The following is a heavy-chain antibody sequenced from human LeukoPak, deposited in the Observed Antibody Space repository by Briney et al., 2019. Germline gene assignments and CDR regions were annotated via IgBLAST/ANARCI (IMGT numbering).Heavy chain of an antibody. CDR2: IKSTTEGGTP. CDR3: TTAQHWN. D-gene: IGHD1-1*01. J-gene: IGHJ4*02. Sequence: PAGTLRLYCAASGLIFCDAYMSWVRPVRGQGLEWVGRIKSTTEGGTPYYAAPVKGRFIISRDDSLSTLHLQMSSLRIEDTGVYYCTTAQHWNWGPGTLVTVSS. CDR1: GLIFCDAY. V-gene: IGHV3-15*01.